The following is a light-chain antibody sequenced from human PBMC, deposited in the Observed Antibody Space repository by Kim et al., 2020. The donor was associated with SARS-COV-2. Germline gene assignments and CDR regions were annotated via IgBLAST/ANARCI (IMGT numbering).Light chain of an antibody. CDR3: QQSYSTPYT. J-gene: IGKJ2*01. V-gene: IGKV1-39*01. Sequence: DIQMTQSPSSLSASVGDRVTITCRASQSISNYLNWYQQKPGKAPKLLIYAASSLQSGVPSRFSGSGSGTDFTLTISSLRPDDFATYYCQQSYSTPYTFGQGTKLEI. CDR2: AAS. CDR1: QSISNY.